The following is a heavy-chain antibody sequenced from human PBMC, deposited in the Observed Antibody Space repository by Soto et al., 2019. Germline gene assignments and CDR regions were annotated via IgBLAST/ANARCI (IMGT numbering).Heavy chain of an antibody. D-gene: IGHD6-13*01. CDR3: ARGLAAAGAYYYYYGMDV. J-gene: IGHJ6*02. V-gene: IGHV1-2*04. CDR1: GYTFTGYY. Sequence: QVPLVQSGAEVKKPGASVKVSCKASGYTFTGYYMHWVRQAPGQGLEWMGWINPNSGGTNYAQKFQGWVTMTRDTSISTAYMELSRLRSDDTAVYYCARGLAAAGAYYYYYGMDVWGQGTTVTVSS. CDR2: INPNSGGT.